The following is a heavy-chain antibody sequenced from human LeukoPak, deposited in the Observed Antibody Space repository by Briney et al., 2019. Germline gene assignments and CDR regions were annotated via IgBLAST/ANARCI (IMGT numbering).Heavy chain of an antibody. CDR1: GYTLTELS. CDR3: ATLRRLWSDRDAFDI. D-gene: IGHD3-3*01. J-gene: IGHJ3*02. CDR2: FDPEDGET. Sequence: ASVKVSCKVSGYTLTELSMHWVRQAPGKGLEWMGGFDPEDGETIYAQKFQGRVTMTEDTSTDTAYMELSSLRSEDTAVYYCATLRRLWSDRDAFDIWGQGTMVTVSS. V-gene: IGHV1-24*01.